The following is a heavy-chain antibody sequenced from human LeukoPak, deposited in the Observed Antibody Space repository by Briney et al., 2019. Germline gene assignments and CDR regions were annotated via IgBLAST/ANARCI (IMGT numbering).Heavy chain of an antibody. Sequence: GGSLRLSCAASGFTFSSYAMHWVRQAPGKGLEYVSAISSNGGSTYYANSVKGRFTISRDNSKNTLYLQMGSLRAEDMAVYYCARGPLWDYGSSGYRRSPVDYWGQGTLVTVSS. J-gene: IGHJ4*02. V-gene: IGHV3-64*01. CDR1: GFTFSSYA. CDR2: ISSNGGST. CDR3: ARGPLWDYGSSGYRRSPVDY. D-gene: IGHD3-22*01.